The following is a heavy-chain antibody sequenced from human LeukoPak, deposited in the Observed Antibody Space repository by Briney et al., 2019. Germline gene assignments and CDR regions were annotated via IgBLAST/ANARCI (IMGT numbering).Heavy chain of an antibody. CDR3: ATSSYSSSWSIFDY. V-gene: IGHV3-11*03. CDR2: ISSSSSYI. D-gene: IGHD6-13*01. CDR1: GFTLSDYY. Sequence: PGGSLRLSCAASGFTLSDYYMSWIRQAPGKGLEWVSHISSSSSYINYADSVKGRFTISRDNAKNSLYLQMNSLRAEDTAVYYCATSSYSSSWSIFDYWGQGTLVTVSS. J-gene: IGHJ4*02.